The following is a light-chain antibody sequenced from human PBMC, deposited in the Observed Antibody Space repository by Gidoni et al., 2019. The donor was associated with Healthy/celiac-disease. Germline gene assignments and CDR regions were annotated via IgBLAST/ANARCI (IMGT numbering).Light chain of an antibody. Sequence: EMVLTQSPGTLSLSPGERATLSCRAGQSVSSSYLSWYQQKPGQAPWLLIYGASSRATGIPDRFSGSGSGTDFTLTISRLEPEDFAVYYCQQYGSSPKTFGQGTKVEIK. CDR3: QQYGSSPKT. CDR2: GAS. J-gene: IGKJ1*01. CDR1: QSVSSSY. V-gene: IGKV3-20*01.